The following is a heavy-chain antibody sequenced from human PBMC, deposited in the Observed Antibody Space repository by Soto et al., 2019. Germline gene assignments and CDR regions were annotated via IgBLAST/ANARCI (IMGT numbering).Heavy chain of an antibody. D-gene: IGHD3-16*01. V-gene: IGHV4-31*03. Sequence: QVQLQESGPGLVKPSQTLSLTCTVSGDSVRRDGNYLGWIRQLPGKGLEWIGYIYNTGATYYNPSLMSRLSIAFDTSENQMSLKPRSMTGADTAVYYCVRAPFGLGERFDPWGQGTLVTVSA. CDR2: IYNTGAT. CDR1: GDSVRRDGNY. J-gene: IGHJ5*02. CDR3: VRAPFGLGERFDP.